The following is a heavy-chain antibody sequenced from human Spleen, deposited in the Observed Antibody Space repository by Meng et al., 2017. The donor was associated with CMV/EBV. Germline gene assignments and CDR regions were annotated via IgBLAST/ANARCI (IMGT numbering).Heavy chain of an antibody. CDR3: ARGPYYYDTRGVLDYDYGMDV. V-gene: IGHV1-18*01. CDR1: GYTFTSYG. Sequence: ASVKVSCKASGYTFTSYGISWVRQAPGQGLEWMGWISAYNGNTNYAQMLQGRVTMTTDTSTSTAYMELSSLRSDDSAVYFCARGPYYYDTRGVLDYDYGMDVWGQGTTVTVSS. D-gene: IGHD3-22*01. J-gene: IGHJ6*02. CDR2: ISAYNGNT.